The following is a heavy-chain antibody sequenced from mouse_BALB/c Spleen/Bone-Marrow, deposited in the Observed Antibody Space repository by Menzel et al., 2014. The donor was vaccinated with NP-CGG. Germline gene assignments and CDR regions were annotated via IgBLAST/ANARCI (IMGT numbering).Heavy chain of an antibody. Sequence: EVQLVESGAELVKPGASVKLSCTASGFNIKDTYMHWVKRRPEQGLEWIGRIDPANGNTKYDPKFQGKATITADTSSNTAYLQLSSLTSEDTAVYYCARGYDGFAYWGQGTLVTVSA. CDR2: IDPANGNT. J-gene: IGHJ3*01. CDR1: GFNIKDTY. V-gene: IGHV14-3*02. CDR3: ARGYDGFAY. D-gene: IGHD2-2*01.